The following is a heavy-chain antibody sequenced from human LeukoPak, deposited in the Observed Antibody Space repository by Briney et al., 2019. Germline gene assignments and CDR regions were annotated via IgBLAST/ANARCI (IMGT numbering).Heavy chain of an antibody. CDR1: GFTFSSYS. J-gene: IGHJ4*02. D-gene: IGHD6-19*01. V-gene: IGHV3-21*04. CDR3: ARTGSGWQPGDY. CDR2: ISSSSTYI. Sequence: GGSLRLSCAASGFTFSSYSMNWVRQAPGKGLEWVSSISSSSTYIYYADSVKGRFTISRDNAHNSLYLQMNTLSPEDTAVYYCARTGSGWQPGDYWGQGTLVTVSS.